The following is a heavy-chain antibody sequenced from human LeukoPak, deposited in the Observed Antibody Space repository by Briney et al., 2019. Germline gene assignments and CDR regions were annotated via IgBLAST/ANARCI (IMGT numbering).Heavy chain of an antibody. CDR1: GFTFSSYA. Sequence: GRSLRLSCAASGFTFSSYAMHWVRQAPGKGLEWVAVISYDGSNKYYADSVKGRFTISRDNSKNTLYLQMNSLRAEDTAVYYCANGGLDWGQGTLVTVSS. CDR2: ISYDGSNK. V-gene: IGHV3-30-3*01. CDR3: ANGGLD. D-gene: IGHD3-3*01. J-gene: IGHJ4*02.